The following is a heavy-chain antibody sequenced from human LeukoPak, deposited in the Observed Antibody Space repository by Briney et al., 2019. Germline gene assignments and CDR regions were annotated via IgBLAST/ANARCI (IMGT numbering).Heavy chain of an antibody. J-gene: IGHJ2*01. CDR1: GFTFSNYW. CDR2: INSDGRII. D-gene: IGHD3-10*01. Sequence: GGSLRLSCAASGFTFSNYWMHWVRQVPGKGLVWVSHINSDGRIINYADSVKGRFTISRDNAKNTLYLQMNSLRVEDTAVYYCARGRGWYFDLWGRGTLITVSS. V-gene: IGHV3-74*01. CDR3: ARGRGWYFDL.